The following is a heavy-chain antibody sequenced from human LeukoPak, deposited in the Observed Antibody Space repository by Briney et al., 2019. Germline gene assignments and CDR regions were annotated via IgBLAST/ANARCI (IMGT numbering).Heavy chain of an antibody. CDR3: AKPQDYGDGAFDI. CDR2: IYTSGST. Sequence: SETLSLTCTVSGGSISSYYWSWIRQPAGKGLEWIGRIYTSGSTNYNPSLKSRVTISVDTSKNQCSLKLGSVTAADTAVYYCAKPQDYGDGAFDIWGQGTMVTVSS. V-gene: IGHV4-4*07. J-gene: IGHJ3*02. CDR1: GGSISSYY. D-gene: IGHD4-17*01.